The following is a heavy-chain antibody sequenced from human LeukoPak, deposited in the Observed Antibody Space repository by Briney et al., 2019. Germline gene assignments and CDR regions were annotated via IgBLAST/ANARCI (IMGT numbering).Heavy chain of an antibody. CDR3: ARASGSYYGSWDY. CDR2: ISSSSYI. V-gene: IGHV3-21*01. D-gene: IGHD1-26*01. Sequence: GGSLRLSCAASGFTFSSYSMNWVRQAPGKGLEWVSSISSSSYIYYADSVKGRFTISRDNAKNSLYLQMNSLRAEDTAVYYCARASGSYYGSWDYWGQGTLVTVSS. J-gene: IGHJ4*02. CDR1: GFTFSSYS.